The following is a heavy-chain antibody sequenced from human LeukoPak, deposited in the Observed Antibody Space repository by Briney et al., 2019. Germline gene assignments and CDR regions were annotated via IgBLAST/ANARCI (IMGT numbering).Heavy chain of an antibody. CDR2: INPSGGST. CDR3: AVNIVVVTANYYFDY. D-gene: IGHD2-21*02. V-gene: IGHV1-46*01. CDR1: GYTFTSYY. Sequence: ASVKVSCKASGYTFTSYYMHWVRQAPGQGLEWMGIINPSGGSTSYAQKFQGRVTMTRDTSISTAYMELSRLRSDDTAVYYCAVNIVVVTANYYFDYWGQGTLVTVSS. J-gene: IGHJ4*02.